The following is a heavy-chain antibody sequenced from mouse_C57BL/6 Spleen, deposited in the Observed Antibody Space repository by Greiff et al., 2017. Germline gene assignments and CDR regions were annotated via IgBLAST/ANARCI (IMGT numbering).Heavy chain of an antibody. V-gene: IGHV14-4*01. CDR3: TTRGSYYSNYVDY. Sequence: EVKLVESGAELVRPGASVKLSCTASGFNIKDDYMHWVKQRPEQGLEWIGWIDPENGDTEYASKFQGKATITADTSSNTAYLQLSSLTSEDTAVYYCTTRGSYYSNYVDYWGQGTTLTVSS. CDR2: IDPENGDT. CDR1: GFNIKDDY. D-gene: IGHD2-5*01. J-gene: IGHJ2*01.